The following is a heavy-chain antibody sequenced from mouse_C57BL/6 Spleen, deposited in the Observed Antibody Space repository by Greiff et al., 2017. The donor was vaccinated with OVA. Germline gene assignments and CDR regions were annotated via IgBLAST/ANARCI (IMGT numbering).Heavy chain of an antibody. CDR2: ISYDGSN. V-gene: IGHV3-6*01. J-gene: IGHJ1*03. Sequence: EVQRVESGPGLVKPSQSLSLTCSVTGYSITSGYYWNWIRQFPGNKLEWMGYISYDGSNNYNPSLKNRISITRDTSKNQFFLKLNSVTTEDTATYYCGRDHWDWYFDVWGTGTTVTVSS. CDR3: GRDHWDWYFDV. D-gene: IGHD4-1*01. CDR1: GYSITSGYY.